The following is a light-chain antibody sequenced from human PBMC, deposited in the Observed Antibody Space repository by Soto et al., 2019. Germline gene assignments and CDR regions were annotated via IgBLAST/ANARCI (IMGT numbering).Light chain of an antibody. J-gene: IGLJ1*01. Sequence: QSVLTQSPSASGTPGQRVTISCSGSASTIGRNYVYWYQQLPGTAPKLLIYRNSQRPSGVPDRFSGSKSGTSASLASSGLRSEDEADYYCAAWDDNLSGLYVFGAGTKLTVL. CDR3: AAWDDNLSGLYV. V-gene: IGLV1-47*01. CDR2: RNS. CDR1: ASTIGRNY.